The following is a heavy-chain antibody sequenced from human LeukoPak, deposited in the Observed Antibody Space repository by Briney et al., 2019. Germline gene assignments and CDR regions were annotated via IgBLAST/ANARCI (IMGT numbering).Heavy chain of an antibody. CDR3: AGRPLGYCSGGSCWEDYFDY. D-gene: IGHD2-15*01. CDR1: GFTFSSYE. V-gene: IGHV3-21*01. J-gene: IGHJ4*02. Sequence: GGSLRLSCAASGFTFSSYEMNWVRQAPGKGLEWVSSISSSSSYIYYTDSVKGRFTISRDNAKNSLYLQMNSLRAEDTAVYYCAGRPLGYCSGGSCWEDYFDYWGQGTLVTVSS. CDR2: ISSSSSYI.